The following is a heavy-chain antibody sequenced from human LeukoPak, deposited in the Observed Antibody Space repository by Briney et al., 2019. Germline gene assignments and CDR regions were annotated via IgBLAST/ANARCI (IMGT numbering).Heavy chain of an antibody. D-gene: IGHD1-26*01. CDR3: ARPSLGSFDP. Sequence: PSETLSVTCTVSGGSISSSSYYWGWIRQPPGKGLEWIGSIYYSGSTYYNPSLKSRVTISVDTSKNQFSLKLSSVTAADTAVYYCARPSLGSFDPWGQGTLVTVSS. V-gene: IGHV4-39*01. J-gene: IGHJ5*02. CDR1: GGSISSSSYY. CDR2: IYYSGST.